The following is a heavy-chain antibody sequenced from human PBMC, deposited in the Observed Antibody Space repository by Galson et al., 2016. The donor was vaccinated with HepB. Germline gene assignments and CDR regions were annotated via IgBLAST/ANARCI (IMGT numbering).Heavy chain of an antibody. CDR1: GGSLSSYN. CDR2: IYYSGST. D-gene: IGHD3-10*01. CDR3: ARSPSMIRGVILDS. Sequence: TLSLTCTVSGGSLSSYNWSWIRQPPGKGLEWIGYIYYSGSTNYNPSLKSRVTISIDTSKNQFSLKLSSVTAADTAMYYCARSPSMIRGVILDSWGQGTLVTVSS. J-gene: IGHJ4*02. V-gene: IGHV4-59*01.